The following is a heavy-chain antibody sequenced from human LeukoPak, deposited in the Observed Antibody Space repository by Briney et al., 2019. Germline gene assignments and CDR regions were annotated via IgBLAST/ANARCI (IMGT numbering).Heavy chain of an antibody. D-gene: IGHD3-22*01. CDR2: INPSAGST. V-gene: IGHV1-46*04. J-gene: IGHJ3*02. Sequence: ASVKVSCKASGYTFTRYYMHWVRQAPGQGLEWMGIINPSAGSTSYAPKLQGRVTLTRDTSTSTVYMELSSLRSEDTAVYYCARDGPYYYDSIAFKPDAFDIWGQGTMVTVSS. CDR3: ARDGPYYYDSIAFKPDAFDI. CDR1: GYTFTRYY.